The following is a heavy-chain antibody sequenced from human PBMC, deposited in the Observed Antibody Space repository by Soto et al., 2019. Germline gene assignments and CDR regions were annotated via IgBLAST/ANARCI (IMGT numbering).Heavy chain of an antibody. D-gene: IGHD6-13*01. CDR3: ARGGSKRYSSPRSYYYGMDV. Sequence: PSETLSLTCAVYGGSFSGYYWSWIRQPPGKGLVWIGEIDHSGSTNYNPSLKSRVTISVDTSKNQFSLKLSSVTAADTAVYYCARGGSKRYSSPRSYYYGMDVWGQGTTVTVSS. V-gene: IGHV4-34*01. CDR1: GGSFSGYY. J-gene: IGHJ6*02. CDR2: IDHSGST.